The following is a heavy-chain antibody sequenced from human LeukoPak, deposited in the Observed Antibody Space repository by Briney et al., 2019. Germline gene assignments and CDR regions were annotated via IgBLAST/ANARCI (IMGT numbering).Heavy chain of an antibody. CDR3: AGSSLMIGYYYYYGMDV. V-gene: IGHV1-69*13. CDR2: IIPIFGTA. CDR1: GGTFSSYA. J-gene: IGHJ6*02. Sequence: ASVKVSCKASGGTFSSYAIGWVRQAPGQGLEWMGGIIPIFGTANYAQKFQGRVTITADESTSTAYMELSSLRSEDTAVYYCAGSSLMIGYYYYYGMDVWGQGTTVTVSS. D-gene: IGHD3-22*01.